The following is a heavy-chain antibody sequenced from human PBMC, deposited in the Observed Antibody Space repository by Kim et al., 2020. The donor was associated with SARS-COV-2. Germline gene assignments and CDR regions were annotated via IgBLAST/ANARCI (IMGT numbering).Heavy chain of an antibody. Sequence: GGSLRLSCAASGFTFSSYAMHWVRQAPGKGLEWVAVISYDGRNKYYADSVKGRFTISRDNSKNTLYLQMNSLRAEDTAVYYCARDQWPGRDGYNLAYWGQGTLVTVSS. J-gene: IGHJ4*02. CDR3: ARDQWPGRDGYNLAY. V-gene: IGHV3-30*04. D-gene: IGHD5-12*01. CDR1: GFTFSSYA. CDR2: ISYDGRNK.